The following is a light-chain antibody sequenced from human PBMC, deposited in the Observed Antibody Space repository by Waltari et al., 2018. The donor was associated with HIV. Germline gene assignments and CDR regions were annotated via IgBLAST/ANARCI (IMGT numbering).Light chain of an antibody. Sequence: DIQMPQSPSSLSASVGDSVTIPSRASQTVNNTLNWYQQKPGEAPKVVIYDASTVESGVPSRFRGGGSRTDFTLTITSLQLDDFATYFCQQSFSYPLTFGPGTKVDI. V-gene: IGKV1-39*01. CDR1: QTVNNT. J-gene: IGKJ3*01. CDR2: DAS. CDR3: QQSFSYPLT.